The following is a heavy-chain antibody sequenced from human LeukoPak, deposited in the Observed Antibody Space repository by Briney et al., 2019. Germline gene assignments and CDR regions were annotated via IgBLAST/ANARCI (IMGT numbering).Heavy chain of an antibody. D-gene: IGHD6-13*01. CDR3: ARGVYIAAAQYAY. CDR1: GDSISSHY. CDR2: ISDSGST. V-gene: IGHV4-59*11. J-gene: IGHJ4*02. Sequence: SETLSLTCTVSGDSISSHYWSWIRQPPGKGLEWIGYISDSGSTYYMASLKSRVTVSADTSKNQFSLKLSSVTAADTAVYYCARGVYIAAAQYAYWGQGTLVTVSS.